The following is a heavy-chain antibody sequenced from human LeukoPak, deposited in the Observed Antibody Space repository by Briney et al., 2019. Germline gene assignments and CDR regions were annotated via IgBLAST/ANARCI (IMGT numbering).Heavy chain of an antibody. D-gene: IGHD3-9*01. CDR1: GFTVSGNY. CDR3: ARGYFDSNTYFHAFDI. J-gene: IGHJ3*02. CDR2: IYSGGTT. V-gene: IGHV3-66*02. Sequence: GGSLRLSCAAFGFTVSGNYMTWVRQAPGKGLEWVSVIYSGGTTYYADSVKGRFIISRDSSQNTLYLQMNNLRAEDTAVYYCARGYFDSNTYFHAFDIWGHGTMVTVSS.